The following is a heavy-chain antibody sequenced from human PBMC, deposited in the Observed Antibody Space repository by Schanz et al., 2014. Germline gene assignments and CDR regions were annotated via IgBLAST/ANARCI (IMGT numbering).Heavy chain of an antibody. V-gene: IGHV3-33*01. D-gene: IGHD3-16*01. Sequence: VQLVESGGGVVQSGGSLRLSCAASGFTFSNYGMHWVRQAPGKGLEWVAVIWNDGNKKYYSESVQGRFSISRDNSKNTLYLQMNRLRTEDTAVYSCARGGRTAGECATWRQWTMVTVSP. J-gene: IGHJ3*01. CDR1: GFTFSNYG. CDR2: IWNDGNKK. CDR3: ARGGRTAGECAT.